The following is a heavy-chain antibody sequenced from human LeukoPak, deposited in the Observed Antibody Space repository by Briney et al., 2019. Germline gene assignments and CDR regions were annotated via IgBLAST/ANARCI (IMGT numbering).Heavy chain of an antibody. V-gene: IGHV1-18*01. Sequence: GASVKVSCKASGYTFTSYGISWVRQAPGQGLEWMGWISTYNGDTNYAQKLQGRVTMTEDTSTDTAYMELSSLRSEDTAVYYCATDTMGVLRGENYYYYGMDVWGQGTTVTVSS. D-gene: IGHD3-10*01. CDR3: ATDTMGVLRGENYYYYGMDV. CDR1: GYTFTSYG. CDR2: ISTYNGDT. J-gene: IGHJ6*02.